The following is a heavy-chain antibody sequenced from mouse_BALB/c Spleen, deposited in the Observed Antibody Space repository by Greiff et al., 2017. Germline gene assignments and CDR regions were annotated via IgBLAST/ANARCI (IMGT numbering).Heavy chain of an antibody. J-gene: IGHJ4*01. D-gene: IGHD1-1*01. Sequence: EVKLVESGGGLVQPGGSRKLSCAASGFTFSSFGMHWVRQAPEKGLEWVAYISSGSSTIYYADTVKGRFTISRDNPKNTLFLQMTSLRSEDTAMYYCARHELRGAMDYWGQGTSVTVSS. CDR3: ARHELRGAMDY. V-gene: IGHV5-17*02. CDR1: GFTFSSFG. CDR2: ISSGSSTI.